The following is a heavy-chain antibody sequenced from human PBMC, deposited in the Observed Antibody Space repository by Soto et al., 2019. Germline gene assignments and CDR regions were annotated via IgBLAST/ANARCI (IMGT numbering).Heavy chain of an antibody. D-gene: IGHD6-13*01. V-gene: IGHV1-46*01. CDR2: INPSGGST. CDR1: GYTFTSYY. Sequence: ASVKVSCKASGYTFTSYYMHWVRQAPGQGLEWMGIINPSGGSTRYAQKFQDRVTMTRDTSTSTFYMELSSLTSEDTAVYYCARDFTKSSSWPYYFDYWGQGTLVTVSS. CDR3: ARDFTKSSSWPYYFDY. J-gene: IGHJ4*02.